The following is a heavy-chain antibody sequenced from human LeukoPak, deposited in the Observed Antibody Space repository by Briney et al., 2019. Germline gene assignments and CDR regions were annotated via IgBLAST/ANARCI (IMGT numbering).Heavy chain of an antibody. Sequence: SETLSLTCTASGGSISSYYWSWIRQPPGKGLEWIGYIHYSGSTKYNPSLKSRVAISLDASKNQFSLKLSSVTAADTAVYYCAKDQNSGSYWDFDYWGQGTLVTVSS. CDR2: IHYSGST. V-gene: IGHV4-59*12. CDR1: GGSISSYY. D-gene: IGHD1-26*01. CDR3: AKDQNSGSYWDFDY. J-gene: IGHJ4*02.